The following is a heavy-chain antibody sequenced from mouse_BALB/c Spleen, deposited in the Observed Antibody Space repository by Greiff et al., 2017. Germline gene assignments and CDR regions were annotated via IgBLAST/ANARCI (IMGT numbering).Heavy chain of an antibody. D-gene: IGHD2-10*01. CDR3: ASYYNPYD. V-gene: IGHV14-3*02. CDR2: IDPANGNT. J-gene: IGHJ2*01. Sequence: VQLKQSGAELVKPGASVKLSCTASGFNIKDTYMHWVKQRPEQGLEWIGRIDPANGNTKYDPKFQGKATITADTSSNTAYLQLSSLTSEDTAVYYCASYYNPYDGGQGTTRTVSS. CDR1: GFNIKDTY.